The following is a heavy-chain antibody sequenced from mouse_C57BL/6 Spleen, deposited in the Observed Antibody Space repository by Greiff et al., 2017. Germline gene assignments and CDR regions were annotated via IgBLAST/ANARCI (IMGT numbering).Heavy chain of an antibody. V-gene: IGHV1-78*01. CDR3: AVSDDYDYYWYIDF. CDR1: GYTFTDPT. J-gene: IGHJ1*03. CDR2: IYPRVGST. D-gene: IGHD2-4*01. Sequence: QVQLQQPDAELVNPGASVKLSCKVSGYTFTDPTINWMKQRPEQGLEWFGYIYPRVGSTKYNEKYKGKATLTADKSSSTASMQLNSLTSEDSAVYFCAVSDDYDYYWYIDFWGTGTSVTVSS.